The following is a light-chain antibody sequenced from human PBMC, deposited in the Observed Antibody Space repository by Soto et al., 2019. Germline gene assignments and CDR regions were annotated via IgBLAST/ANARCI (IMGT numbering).Light chain of an antibody. V-gene: IGLV2-14*01. Sequence: QSALTQPASVSGSPGQSITISCTGTSSDIGTYNYVSWFQQHPGKAPKLMIYEVSNRPSGVSNRFSGAKSGNTASLTISGIQAEDEADYYCSSYTINSTPYVFGTGTKLTVL. J-gene: IGLJ1*01. CDR3: SSYTINSTPYV. CDR1: SSDIGTYNY. CDR2: EVS.